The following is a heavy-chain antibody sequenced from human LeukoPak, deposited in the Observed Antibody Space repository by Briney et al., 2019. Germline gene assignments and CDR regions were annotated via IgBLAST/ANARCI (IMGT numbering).Heavy chain of an antibody. D-gene: IGHD3-3*01. J-gene: IGHJ4*02. Sequence: SETLSLTCAVYGGSFSGYYWSWIRQPPGKGLEWIGEINHSGSTNYNPSLKSRVTISVDTSKNQFSLKLSSVTAADTAVYYCARLPRSVFGVDYIDYWGQGTLVTVSS. CDR2: INHSGST. V-gene: IGHV4-34*01. CDR1: GGSFSGYY. CDR3: ARLPRSVFGVDYIDY.